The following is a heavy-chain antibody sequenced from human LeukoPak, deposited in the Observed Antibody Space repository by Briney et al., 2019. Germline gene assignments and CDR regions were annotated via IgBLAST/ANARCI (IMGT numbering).Heavy chain of an antibody. CDR2: IKQDGSEK. CDR3: ARDGLSGWYSPYYYYMDV. Sequence: GGSLRLSCAASGFTFSDYWMSWVRQAPGKGLEWVANIKQDGSEKYYVDSVKGRFTISRDNAKNSLYLQMNSLRAEDTAVYYCARDGLSGWYSPYYYYMDVWGKGTTVTISS. J-gene: IGHJ6*03. D-gene: IGHD6-19*01. CDR1: GFTFSDYW. V-gene: IGHV3-7*01.